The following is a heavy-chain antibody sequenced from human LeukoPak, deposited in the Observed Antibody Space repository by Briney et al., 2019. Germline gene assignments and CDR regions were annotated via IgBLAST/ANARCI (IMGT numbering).Heavy chain of an antibody. CDR3: ARDPYCSGGSCYWRAYWYFDL. V-gene: IGHV4-30-4*01. D-gene: IGHD2-15*01. J-gene: IGHJ2*01. CDR2: IYYSGST. CDR1: GGSISSGDYY. Sequence: SETLSLTCTVSGGSISSGDYYWSWIRQPPGKGLEWIGYIYYSGSTYYNPSLKSRVIISVDTSKNQFSLKLSSVTAADTAVYYCARDPYCSGGSCYWRAYWYFDLWGRGTLVTVSS.